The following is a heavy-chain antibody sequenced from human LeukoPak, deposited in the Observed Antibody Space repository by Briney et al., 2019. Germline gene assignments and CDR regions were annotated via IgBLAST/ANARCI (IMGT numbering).Heavy chain of an antibody. Sequence: ASVKVSCKSSGYTFTSYDINWVRQATGQGLEGMGWMNPNSGNTGYAQKFQGRVTMTRNTSISTAYMELSSLRSEDTAVYYCAGGPTLLWFGELFRFRTEYYMDVWGKGTTVTISS. J-gene: IGHJ6*03. CDR3: AGGPTLLWFGELFRFRTEYYMDV. D-gene: IGHD3-10*01. CDR2: MNPNSGNT. CDR1: GYTFTSYD. V-gene: IGHV1-8*01.